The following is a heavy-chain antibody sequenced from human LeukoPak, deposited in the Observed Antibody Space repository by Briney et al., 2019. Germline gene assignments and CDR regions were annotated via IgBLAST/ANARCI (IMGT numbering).Heavy chain of an antibody. CDR2: IRGSGGNT. D-gene: IGHD3-22*01. V-gene: IGHV3-23*01. CDR3: AKDYYDSSIFSAPHLFAC. J-gene: IGHJ4*02. CDR1: GFTFSSHA. Sequence: PGGSLRLSCAASGFTFSSHAMTWVRQASGKGLEWVSSIRGSGGNTYYADSVKGRFTISRDNFQNTLYLQMNSVRAEDTAVYYCAKDYYDSSIFSAPHLFACWGQGTLVTVSS.